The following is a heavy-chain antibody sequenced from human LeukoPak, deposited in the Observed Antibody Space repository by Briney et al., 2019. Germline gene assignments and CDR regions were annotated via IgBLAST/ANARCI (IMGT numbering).Heavy chain of an antibody. J-gene: IGHJ5*02. CDR2: IYHSGST. CDR1: GYSISSGYY. D-gene: IGHD6-13*01. CDR3: ARVPAAAAGNWFDP. V-gene: IGHV4-38-2*02. Sequence: PSETLSLTCTVSGYSISSGYYWGWIRHPPGKGLEWIGSIYHSGSTYYNPSLKSRVTISVDTSKNQFSLKLSSVTAADTAVYYCARVPAAAAGNWFDPWGQGTLVTVSS.